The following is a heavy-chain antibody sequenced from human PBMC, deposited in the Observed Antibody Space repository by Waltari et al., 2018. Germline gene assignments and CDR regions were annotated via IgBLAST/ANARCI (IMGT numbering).Heavy chain of an antibody. D-gene: IGHD3-3*01. CDR3: ARLPEWSYFGY. CDR1: GASISRTGYF. J-gene: IGHJ4*02. CDR2: IYYSGST. Sequence: QLQLQESGPGLVKPSETLSLTCTVSGASISRTGYFWGWIRQPPGKGLEWIGNIYYSGSTYYNPSLKSRVTISADTSKNQFSLRLSSVTAADTAVYYCARLPEWSYFGYCGQGTLVTVSS. V-gene: IGHV4-39*01.